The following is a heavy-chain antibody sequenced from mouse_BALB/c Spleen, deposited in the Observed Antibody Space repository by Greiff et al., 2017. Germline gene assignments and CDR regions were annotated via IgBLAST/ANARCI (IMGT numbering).Heavy chain of an antibody. Sequence: VQLQQSGPELVKPGASVKISCKASGYAFSSSWMNWVKQRPGQGLEWIGRIYPGDGDTNYNGKFKGKATLTADKSSSTAYMQLSSLTSVDSAVYFCARAPYGYFDYWGQGTTLTVSS. J-gene: IGHJ2*01. D-gene: IGHD1-1*02. V-gene: IGHV1-82*01. CDR2: IYPGDGDT. CDR1: GYAFSSSW. CDR3: ARAPYGYFDY.